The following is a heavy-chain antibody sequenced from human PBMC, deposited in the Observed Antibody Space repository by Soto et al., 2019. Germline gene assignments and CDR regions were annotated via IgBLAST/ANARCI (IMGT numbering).Heavy chain of an antibody. V-gene: IGHV3-30*18. CDR1: GFTFSSYG. D-gene: IGHD3-22*01. J-gene: IGHJ4*02. CDR3: AKEKYYYDSSGYPDY. Sequence: PGGSLRLSCAASGFTFSSYGMHWVRQAPGKGLEWVAVISYDGSNKYYADSVKGRFTISRDNSKNTLYLQMNSLRAEDTAVYYCAKEKYYYDSSGYPDYWGQGTLVTVSS. CDR2: ISYDGSNK.